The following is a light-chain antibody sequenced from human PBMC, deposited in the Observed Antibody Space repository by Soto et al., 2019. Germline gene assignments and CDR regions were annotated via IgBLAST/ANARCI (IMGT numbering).Light chain of an antibody. V-gene: IGLV2-23*01. Sequence: QSVLTQPASVSGSPGQSITISCTGTSSDVGSYNLVSWYQQYPGKAPKLMIYEGSKRPSGVSNRFSGSKSGNTASLTISGLQAEDEADYYCCSYARSSTLVFGTGTKVTVL. CDR2: EGS. CDR1: SSDVGSYNL. J-gene: IGLJ1*01. CDR3: CSYARSSTLV.